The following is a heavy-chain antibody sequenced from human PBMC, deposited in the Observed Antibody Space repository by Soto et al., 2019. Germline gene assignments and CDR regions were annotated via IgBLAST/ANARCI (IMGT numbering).Heavy chain of an antibody. CDR1: GFTFSGSA. D-gene: IGHD1-26*01. CDR3: TSRIYSGSYLPSDY. CDR2: IRSKANSYAT. V-gene: IGHV3-73*02. J-gene: IGHJ4*02. Sequence: EVQLVESGGGLVQPGGSLKLSCAASGFTFSGSAMHWVRQASGKGLEWVGRIRSKANSYATAYAASVKGRFTISRDDSKNTAYLQMNSLKTEDTAVYYCTSRIYSGSYLPSDYWGQGTLVTVSS.